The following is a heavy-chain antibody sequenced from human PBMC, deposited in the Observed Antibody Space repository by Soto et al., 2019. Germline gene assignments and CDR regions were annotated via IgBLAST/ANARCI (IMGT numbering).Heavy chain of an antibody. CDR2: INPNTGDI. V-gene: IGHV1-2*02. D-gene: IGHD5-18*01. J-gene: IGHJ4*02. CDR1: GYTFTVHY. CDR3: ARGYTYGSFDN. Sequence: ASVKVSCKTSGYTFTVHYIHWVRQAPGQGLEWMGWINPNTGDISYAEKFQGRVTMTRDTSISTAYMELSRMRSDDTAVYDCARGYTYGSFDNWAQGTLVTVSS.